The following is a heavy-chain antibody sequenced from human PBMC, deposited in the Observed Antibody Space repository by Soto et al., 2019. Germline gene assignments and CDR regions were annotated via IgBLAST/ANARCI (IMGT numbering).Heavy chain of an antibody. CDR2: ISAYNGNT. Sequence: ASVKVSCKASGYTFTSYGISWVRQAPGQGLEWMGWISAYNGNTNYAQKLQGRVTMTTDTSTSTAYMELRSLRSDDTAVYYCAITSLAVADDYYYYGMDVWGQGTTVTVSS. CDR1: GYTFTSYG. CDR3: AITSLAVADDYYYYGMDV. D-gene: IGHD6-19*01. V-gene: IGHV1-18*01. J-gene: IGHJ6*02.